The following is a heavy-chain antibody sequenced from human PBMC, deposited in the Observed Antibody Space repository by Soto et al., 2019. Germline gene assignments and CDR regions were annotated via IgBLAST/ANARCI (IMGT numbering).Heavy chain of an antibody. Sequence: EVQLLESGGGLVQPGGSLRLSCAASGFTFSSYALSWVRQAPGEGLEWVSGISGSGGSTNYADSVKGRFTISRDNSKDTLFLQMSSLRAEDTAVYYCARDGTGTTEYYFDYWGQGTLVTVSS. CDR3: ARDGTGTTEYYFDY. J-gene: IGHJ4*02. CDR1: GFTFSSYA. D-gene: IGHD1-7*01. V-gene: IGHV3-23*01. CDR2: ISGSGGST.